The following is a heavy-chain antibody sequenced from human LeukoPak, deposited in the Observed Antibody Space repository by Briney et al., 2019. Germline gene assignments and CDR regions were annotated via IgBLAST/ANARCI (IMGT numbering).Heavy chain of an antibody. CDR3: ARQIVGAKNVWFDP. J-gene: IGHJ5*02. V-gene: IGHV4-61*09. Sequence: TASETLSLTCTVSGASITSGSYHWSWIRQPAGGGLEWIGDNYRSSLKSRVTISVDKTKNQFSLKLTSVTAADTAVYYCARQIVGAKNVWFDPWGQGTLVTVSS. D-gene: IGHD1-26*01. CDR1: GASITSGSYH.